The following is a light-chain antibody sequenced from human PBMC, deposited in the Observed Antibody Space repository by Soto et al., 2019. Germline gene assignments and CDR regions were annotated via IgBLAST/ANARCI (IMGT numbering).Light chain of an antibody. V-gene: IGKV3D-15*01. CDR3: QQYNNWPIT. J-gene: IGKJ5*01. Sequence: VLTQSRATLSVSPGERVTLSYRASLNVNSYLAWYQQKPGQAPRLLIYDASYRATGIPARVSGSGSGTEVTLTISSLQSEDFAVYYCQQYNNWPITFGEGTRREI. CDR2: DAS. CDR1: LNVNSY.